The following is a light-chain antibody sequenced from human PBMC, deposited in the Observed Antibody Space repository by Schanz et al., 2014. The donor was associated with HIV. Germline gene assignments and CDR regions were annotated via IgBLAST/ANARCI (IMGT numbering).Light chain of an antibody. CDR3: QSYDNRLSVVV. Sequence: QSVLTQPPSVSAAPGQRVTISCTGSSSNIGAGYDVYWYQQLPGTAPKLLIYRNSRRPSGVPDRFSGSKSGTSASLAITGLQAEDEADYYCQSYDNRLSVVVFGGGTKLTVL. J-gene: IGLJ2*01. V-gene: IGLV1-40*01. CDR2: RNS. CDR1: SSNIGAGYD.